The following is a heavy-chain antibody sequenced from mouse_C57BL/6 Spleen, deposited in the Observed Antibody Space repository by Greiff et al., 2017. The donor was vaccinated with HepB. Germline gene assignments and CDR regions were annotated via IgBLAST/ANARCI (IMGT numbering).Heavy chain of an antibody. CDR1: GYTFTSYW. CDR2: INPSNGGT. J-gene: IGHJ2*01. CDR3: ARGPWGYFDY. V-gene: IGHV1-53*01. Sequence: QVQLQQPGTELVKPGASVKLSCKASGYTFTSYWMHWVKQRPGQGLEWIGNINPSNGGTNYNDKFKSKATQTVDKSACTAYMQLSSRTSEDSAVYCCARGPWGYFDYWGQGTTRTVSS.